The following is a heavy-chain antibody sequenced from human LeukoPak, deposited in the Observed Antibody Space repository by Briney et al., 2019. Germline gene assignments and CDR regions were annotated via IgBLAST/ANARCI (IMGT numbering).Heavy chain of an antibody. D-gene: IGHD4-23*01. V-gene: IGHV3-49*04. J-gene: IGHJ4*02. Sequence: GGSLSLSCTASGFTFGDYAMSWVRQAPGKGLEWVGFIRSKAYGGTTEYAASVKGRFTISRDDSKSIAYLQMNSLKTEDTAVYYCTRDPTRNYGGIYWGQGTLVTVSS. CDR2: IRSKAYGGTT. CDR3: TRDPTRNYGGIY. CDR1: GFTFGDYA.